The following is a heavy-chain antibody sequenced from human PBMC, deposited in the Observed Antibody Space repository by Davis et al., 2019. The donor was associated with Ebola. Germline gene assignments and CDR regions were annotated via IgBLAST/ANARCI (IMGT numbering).Heavy chain of an antibody. CDR2: ISGSATST. CDR3: ARDAFSLSRYDTEDH. V-gene: IGHV3-48*03. J-gene: IGHJ4*02. Sequence: GGSLTLSCPPSGFTLYRYEMNWVRQPPGKGLEWVSYISGSATSTFYADSVKGQFTISTDNATDSLYLQMDSLRVEDTAIYYCARDAFSLSRYDTEDHWGQGTLVTVSS. D-gene: IGHD3-9*01. CDR1: GFTLYRYE.